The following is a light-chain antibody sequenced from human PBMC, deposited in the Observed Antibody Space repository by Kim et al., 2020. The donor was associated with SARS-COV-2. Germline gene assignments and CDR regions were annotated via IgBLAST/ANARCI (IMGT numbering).Light chain of an antibody. J-gene: IGLJ1*01. Sequence: ATISCTGRSSNIGAGYDVHWYQQLPGTAPKLLIYDNSNRPSGVPDRFSGSKSGTSASLAITGLQAEDEADYYCQSYDSSLSALYVFGTGTKVTVL. CDR3: QSYDSSLSALYV. CDR2: DNS. CDR1: SSNIGAGYD. V-gene: IGLV1-40*01.